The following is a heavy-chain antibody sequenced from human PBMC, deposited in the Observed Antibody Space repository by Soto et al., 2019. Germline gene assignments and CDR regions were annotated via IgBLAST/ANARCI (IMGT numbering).Heavy chain of an antibody. J-gene: IGHJ6*02. CDR1: GGSISSSSYY. V-gene: IGHV4-39*07. CDR3: ARGLYDSSGYYIKDYYYYGMDV. D-gene: IGHD3-22*01. Sequence: PSETLSLTCTVSGGSISSSSYYWGWIRQPPGQGLEWIGYIYYSGSTNYNPSLKSRVTISVDTSKNQFSLKLSSVTAADTAVYYCARGLYDSSGYYIKDYYYYGMDVWGQGTTVTVSS. CDR2: IYYSGST.